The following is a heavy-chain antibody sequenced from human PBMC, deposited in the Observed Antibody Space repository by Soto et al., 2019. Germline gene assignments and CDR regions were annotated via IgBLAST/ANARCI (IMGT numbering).Heavy chain of an antibody. CDR2: ITADGGAT. V-gene: IGHV3-23*01. Sequence: GGSLRLSCAASGFTFSVSAMSWVRQAPGKGLEWVSAITADGGATYYPDSVKGRFTISRDNSKNTLFLQLSGLRADDTAVYYCAKGTRRSTLSWGQGALVTVSS. J-gene: IGHJ5*02. CDR3: AKGTRRSTLS. D-gene: IGHD3-10*01. CDR1: GFTFSVSA.